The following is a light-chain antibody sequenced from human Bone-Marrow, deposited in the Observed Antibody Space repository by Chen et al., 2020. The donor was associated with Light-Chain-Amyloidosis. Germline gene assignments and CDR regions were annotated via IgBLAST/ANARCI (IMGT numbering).Light chain of an antibody. V-gene: IGKV3-20*01. CDR3: QQYGTSPLT. CDR1: QTMSSNY. CDR2: GSS. J-gene: IGKJ4*01. Sequence: EIVLTQSPGTLSLSPGEGANLSCRASQTMSSNYLTWYQQKFGQAPRLLICGSSSRATGIPDRFTGSGSGTDFTLTINRREPEDFAMYYCQQYGTSPLTFGGGTKVEIK.